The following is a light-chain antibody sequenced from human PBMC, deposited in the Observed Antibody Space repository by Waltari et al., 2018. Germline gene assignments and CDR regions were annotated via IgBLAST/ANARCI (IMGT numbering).Light chain of an antibody. J-gene: IGLJ3*02. V-gene: IGLV6-57*04. Sequence: NFMLTQPHSVSGSPGKTVTISCTRSSGNIASNYVQWYQQRPGRAPTTVIFEADQRPSGVPDRFPGSIDSSSNSASLSISGLKTEDEADYYCQSYDSNIQGVFGGGTKLTVL. CDR3: QSYDSNIQGV. CDR1: SGNIASNY. CDR2: EAD.